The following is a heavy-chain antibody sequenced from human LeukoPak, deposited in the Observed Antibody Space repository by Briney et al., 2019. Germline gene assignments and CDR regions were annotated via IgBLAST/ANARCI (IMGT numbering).Heavy chain of an antibody. D-gene: IGHD3-22*01. Sequence: KPSETLSLTCTVSGGSISSSSYYWGWIRQPPGKGLEWIGSVYYSGYTYYNPSLKSRVTMSVDTSKNQFSLKLSSVTAADTAVYYCARDKYYYDSSGSIRFDYWGQGTLVTVSS. CDR3: ARDKYYYDSSGSIRFDY. CDR2: VYYSGYT. J-gene: IGHJ4*02. CDR1: GGSISSSSYY. V-gene: IGHV4-39*07.